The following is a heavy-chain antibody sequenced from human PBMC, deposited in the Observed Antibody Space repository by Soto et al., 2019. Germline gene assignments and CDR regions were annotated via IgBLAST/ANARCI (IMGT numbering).Heavy chain of an antibody. Sequence: SETLSLTCTFSGGSISSGGYYWSWIRQHPGKGLEWIGYIYHSGTTYYNPSLKSRVTISVDTSKNQFSLKLSSVTAADTAVYYCARRRSVGATKKAPTGYYYYYGMDVWGQGTTVTVSS. J-gene: IGHJ6*02. CDR2: IYHSGTT. CDR1: GGSISSGGYY. V-gene: IGHV4-31*03. CDR3: ARRRSVGATKKAPTGYYYYYGMDV. D-gene: IGHD1-26*01.